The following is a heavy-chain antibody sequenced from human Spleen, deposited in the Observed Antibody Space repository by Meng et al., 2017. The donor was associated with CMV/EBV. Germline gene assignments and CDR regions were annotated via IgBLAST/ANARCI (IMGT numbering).Heavy chain of an antibody. CDR2: ISAYNDSP. V-gene: IGHV1-18*01. D-gene: IGHD4-17*01. J-gene: IGHJ5*02. Sequence: KVSGKAAGYSFTSYGSSRVRQAPGRGLEWMGWISAYNDSPNYEQKLQGRVTMTTDTSTSKGCMVLGSLSAVDTGVYYSARARYGDYAAWGQGTLVTVSS. CDR1: GYSFTSYG. CDR3: ARARYGDYAA.